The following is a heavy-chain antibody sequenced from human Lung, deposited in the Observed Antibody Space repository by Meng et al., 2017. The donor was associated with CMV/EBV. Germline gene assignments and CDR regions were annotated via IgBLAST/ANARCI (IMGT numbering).Heavy chain of an antibody. V-gene: IGHV3-23*01. Sequence: GESLKISCAASGFPFRSYAMSWVRQAPGKGLEWVSSISGSVGNTYYADSVKGRFTISRDNSGDTLYMQMSSLRAEDTAVYYCAREEAMVGYYTNWFDAWCQGALVTVSS. D-gene: IGHD5-18*01. J-gene: IGHJ5*02. CDR1: GFPFRSYA. CDR2: ISGSVGNT. CDR3: AREEAMVGYYTNWFDA.